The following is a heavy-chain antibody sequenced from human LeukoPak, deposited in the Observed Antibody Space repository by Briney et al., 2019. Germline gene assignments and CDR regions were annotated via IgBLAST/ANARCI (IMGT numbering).Heavy chain of an antibody. V-gene: IGHV4-34*01. D-gene: IGHD2-2*01. J-gene: IGHJ4*02. CDR1: GGSFSGYY. CDR2: INHSGST. Sequence: SETLSLTCAVYGGSFSGYYWSWIRQPPGKGLEWIGEINHSGSTNYNPSLKSRVTISVDTSKSQFSLKLSSVTAADTAVYYCARGHGDIVVVPAAISGLGSSYYFDYWGQGTLVTVSS. CDR3: ARGHGDIVVVPAAISGLGSSYYFDY.